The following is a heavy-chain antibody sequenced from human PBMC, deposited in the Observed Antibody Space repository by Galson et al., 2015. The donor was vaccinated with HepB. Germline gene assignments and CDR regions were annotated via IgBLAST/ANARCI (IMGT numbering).Heavy chain of an antibody. D-gene: IGHD6-13*01. CDR2: ISWNSGSI. CDR3: AKDFGGAAAGYYYMDV. CDR1: GFTFDDYA. Sequence: SLRLSCAASGFTFDDYAMHWVRQAPGKGLEWVSGISWNSGSIGYADSVKGRFTISRDNAKNSLYLQMNSLRAEDTALYYCAKDFGGAAAGYYYMDVWGKGTTVTVSS. J-gene: IGHJ6*03. V-gene: IGHV3-9*01.